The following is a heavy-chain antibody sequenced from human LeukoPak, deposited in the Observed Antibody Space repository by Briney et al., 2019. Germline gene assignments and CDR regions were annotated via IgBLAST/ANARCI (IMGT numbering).Heavy chain of an antibody. CDR3: GKSEQPYVYDY. CDR2: ISGSGGNT. CDR1: GFTFSSYA. D-gene: IGHD5/OR15-5a*01. V-gene: IGHV3-23*01. Sequence: GGSLRLSCVASGFTFSSYAMSWVRQAPGKGLEWVSAISGSGGNTDYADSVKGRFTISRDNSKNTLYLQMNSLRADDTAVYYCGKSEQPYVYDYWGQGTLVTVSS. J-gene: IGHJ4*02.